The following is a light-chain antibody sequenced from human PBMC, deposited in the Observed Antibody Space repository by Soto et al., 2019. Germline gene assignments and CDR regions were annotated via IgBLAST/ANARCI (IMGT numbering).Light chain of an antibody. CDR1: QTISNY. J-gene: IGKJ4*01. CDR2: DAS. V-gene: IGKV3-11*01. CDR3: QQRTNWPLT. Sequence: EIVLTQSPATLSLSPGKRATLFCRASQTISNYLAWYQQKPGQAPRLLIYDASNRAAGIPARFSGSGSGTDFILTISSLEPEDLAVYYCQQRTNWPLTFGGGTKVEIK.